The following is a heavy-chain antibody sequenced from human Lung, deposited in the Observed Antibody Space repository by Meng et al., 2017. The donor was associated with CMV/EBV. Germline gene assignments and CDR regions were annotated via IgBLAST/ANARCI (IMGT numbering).Heavy chain of an antibody. CDR3: ARDSLYEPKYGTDV. Sequence: TLSLXCTVSGGSISSSSYYWSWIRQHPGKGPEWIGYVFHTGATYYSPSLNSRLTLSLDTSKNQFSLKLSSVTAADTAVYYCARDSLYEPKYGTDVWGPETXVNVAS. V-gene: IGHV4-31*03. CDR2: VFHTGAT. J-gene: IGHJ6*02. CDR1: GGSISSSSYY. D-gene: IGHD5/OR15-5a*01.